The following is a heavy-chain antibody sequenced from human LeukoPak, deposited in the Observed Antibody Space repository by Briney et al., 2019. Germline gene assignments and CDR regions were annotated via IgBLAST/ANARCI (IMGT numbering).Heavy chain of an antibody. D-gene: IGHD3-10*01. J-gene: IGHJ4*02. CDR3: AKAPKALLWFGELYFDY. CDR2: ISWNSGSI. V-gene: IGHV3-9*01. Sequence: GRSLRLSCAASGFTFDDYAMHWVRHAPGKGLEWVSGISWNSGSIGYADSVKGRFTISRDNAKNSLYLQMNSLRAEDTALYYCAKAPKALLWFGELYFDYWGQGTLVTVSS. CDR1: GFTFDDYA.